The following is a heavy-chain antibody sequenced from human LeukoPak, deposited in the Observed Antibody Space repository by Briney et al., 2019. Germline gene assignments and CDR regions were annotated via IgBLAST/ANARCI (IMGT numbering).Heavy chain of an antibody. Sequence: GGSLRLSCAASGFTFSSYDMHWVRQATGKGLVWVSAIGTAGDTYYPGSVKGRFTISRENAKNSLYLQMNSLRAGDTAVYYCARELRFSSSWSSGAFDIWGQGTMVTVSS. CDR3: ARELRFSSSWSSGAFDI. CDR1: GFTFSSYD. J-gene: IGHJ3*02. D-gene: IGHD6-13*01. CDR2: IGTAGDT. V-gene: IGHV3-13*01.